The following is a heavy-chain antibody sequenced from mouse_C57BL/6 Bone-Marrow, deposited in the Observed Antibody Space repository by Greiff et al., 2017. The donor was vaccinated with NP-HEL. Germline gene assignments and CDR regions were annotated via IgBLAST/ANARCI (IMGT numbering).Heavy chain of an antibody. D-gene: IGHD1-1*01. Sequence: EVKVVESGGGLVKPGGSLKLSCAASGFTFSSYAMSWVRQTPDKRLEWVATISDGGSYPYYPDNVKGRFTLSRDNAKHNLYLQMSHLKSEDTAMYYCARESTTVVAPFAYWGQGTLVTVSA. J-gene: IGHJ3*01. CDR3: ARESTTVVAPFAY. V-gene: IGHV5-4*01. CDR1: GFTFSSYA. CDR2: ISDGGSYP.